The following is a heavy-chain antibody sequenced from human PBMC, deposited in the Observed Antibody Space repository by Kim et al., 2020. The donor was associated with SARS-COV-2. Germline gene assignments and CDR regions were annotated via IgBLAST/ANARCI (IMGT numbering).Heavy chain of an antibody. J-gene: IGHJ4*01. V-gene: IGHV3-15*01. CDR3: TRGYYYSGTTHNIIVS. Sequence: GGSLRLSCSASGFTFNNAWMSWVRQAPGKGLEWVGRIKSKIDGGTTDYSAPVKGRFTISRDDSKNTLYLQMNSMKTEDTAVYYCTRGYYYSGTTHNIIVSWSHGTLVTVSS. CDR1: GFTFNNAW. CDR2: IKSKIDGGTT. D-gene: IGHD3-10*01.